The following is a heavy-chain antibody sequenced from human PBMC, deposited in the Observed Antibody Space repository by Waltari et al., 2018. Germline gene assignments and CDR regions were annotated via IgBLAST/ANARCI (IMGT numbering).Heavy chain of an antibody. J-gene: IGHJ4*02. CDR2: ISGTGGSA. Sequence: EVQLLESGGGLVQPGGSLRLSCAASGFTFRSYALIWVRQAPGKGPEWVSAISGTGGSAYSADSVKGRFTISRDNSENTLYLQMNSLRVEDTAMYYCAKGRVPAAAIYYFDTWGQGTLVTVSS. CDR1: GFTFRSYA. V-gene: IGHV3-23*01. CDR3: AKGRVPAAAIYYFDT. D-gene: IGHD2-2*01.